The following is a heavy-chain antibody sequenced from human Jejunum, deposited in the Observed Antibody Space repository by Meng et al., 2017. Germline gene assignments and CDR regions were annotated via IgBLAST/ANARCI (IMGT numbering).Heavy chain of an antibody. CDR1: GFTFSDYG. CDR3: AKDPNGDYLGAFDF. D-gene: IGHD4-17*01. V-gene: IGHV3-23*01. J-gene: IGHJ3*01. Sequence: GESLKISCEGTGFTFSDYGMIWIRQAPGKGLEWVSSITGSGGGTFHAESVKGRFSTSRDNSRNTLYLQMNSLRVEDTAVYYCAKDPNGDYLGAFDFWGQGIMVTVSS. CDR2: ITGSGGGT.